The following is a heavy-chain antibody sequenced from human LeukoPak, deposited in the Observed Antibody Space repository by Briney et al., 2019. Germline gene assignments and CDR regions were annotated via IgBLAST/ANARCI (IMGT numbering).Heavy chain of an antibody. Sequence: GGSLRLSCTGSGFTFSYSWIHWVRQAPGEGLVCVSRINGDGSTTNYTDSVKGRFTISRDNAQHTLYLQMNTLRAEDTAVYYCATAGNYRFDYWGQGSLVTVSS. V-gene: IGHV3-74*01. CDR2: INGDGSTT. J-gene: IGHJ4*02. CDR3: ATAGNYRFDY. CDR1: GFTFSYSW. D-gene: IGHD3-10*01.